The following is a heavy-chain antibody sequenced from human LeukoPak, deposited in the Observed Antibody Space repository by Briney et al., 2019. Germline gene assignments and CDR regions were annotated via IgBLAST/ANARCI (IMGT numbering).Heavy chain of an antibody. Sequence: SETLSLTCTVSGGSISSYYWSWIRQPAGKGLEWIGRIYTSGSTNYNPSPKSRVTMSVDTSKNQFSLKLSSVTAADTAVYYCARDQRLTMVRGVIIQWFDPWGQGTLVTVSS. CDR2: IYTSGST. CDR3: ARDQRLTMVRGVIIQWFDP. D-gene: IGHD3-10*01. CDR1: GGSISSYY. J-gene: IGHJ5*02. V-gene: IGHV4-4*07.